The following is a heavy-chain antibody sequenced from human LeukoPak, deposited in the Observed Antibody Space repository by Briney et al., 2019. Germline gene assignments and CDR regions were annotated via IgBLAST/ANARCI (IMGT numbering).Heavy chain of an antibody. J-gene: IGHJ3*02. CDR1: GGSISSYY. V-gene: IGHV4-59*08. Sequence: SETLSLTCTVSGGSISSYYWSWIRQPPGKGLEWIGYIYYSGSTNYNPSLKSRVTISVDTSKNQFSLKLSSVTAADTAVYYCTRASEFWSGYADAFEIWGQGTMVIVSS. CDR3: TRASEFWSGYADAFEI. D-gene: IGHD3-3*01. CDR2: IYYSGST.